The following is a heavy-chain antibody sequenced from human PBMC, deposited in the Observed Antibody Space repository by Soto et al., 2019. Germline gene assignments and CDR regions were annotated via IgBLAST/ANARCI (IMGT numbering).Heavy chain of an antibody. D-gene: IGHD3-3*01. CDR1: GGSISSGGYY. CDR3: ARMGYDFWSGYSQSHNWFDP. Sequence: SETLSLTYTVSGGSISSGGYYWSWIHQHPGKGLEWIGYIYYSGSTYYNPSLKSRVTISVDTSKNQFSLKLSSVTAADTAVYYCARMGYDFWSGYSQSHNWFDPWGQGTLVTVSS. CDR2: IYYSGST. V-gene: IGHV4-31*03. J-gene: IGHJ5*02.